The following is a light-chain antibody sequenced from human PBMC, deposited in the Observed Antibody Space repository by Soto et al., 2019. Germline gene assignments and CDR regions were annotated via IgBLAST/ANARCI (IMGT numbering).Light chain of an antibody. CDR3: QQLNSYPSIT. J-gene: IGKJ5*01. V-gene: IGKV1-9*01. CDR1: QGISSY. Sequence: IQITQSPPTLSGSVGDRVTITGRDSQGISSYLAWYQQKPGKAPKLLXYAASTLQSGVPSRFSGSGSGTEFTLTISSLQPEDFATYYCQQLNSYPSITFGQGTRLEIK. CDR2: AAS.